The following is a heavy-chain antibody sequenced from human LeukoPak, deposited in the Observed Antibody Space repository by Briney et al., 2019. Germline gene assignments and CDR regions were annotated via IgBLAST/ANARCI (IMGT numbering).Heavy chain of an antibody. V-gene: IGHV1-8*01. J-gene: IGHJ4*02. Sequence: ASVKVSCKASGYTFTSYDINWVRQATGQGLEWMGWMNPNSGNTGYAQKFQGRVTMTRNTSISTAYMELSSLRSEDTAVYYCAREVITFGGVIVRTYYFDYWGQGTLVTVSS. D-gene: IGHD3-16*02. CDR3: AREVITFGGVIVRTYYFDY. CDR2: MNPNSGNT. CDR1: GYTFTSYD.